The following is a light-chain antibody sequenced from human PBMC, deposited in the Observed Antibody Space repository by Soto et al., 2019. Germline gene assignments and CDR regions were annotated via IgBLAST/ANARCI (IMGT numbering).Light chain of an antibody. V-gene: IGKV3-15*01. Sequence: EIVMTQSPATLSVSPGERATLSCRASQSVSSNLAWYQQKPGQAPRLLIYGASTRATGIPARFSGSGSGTDFTLTISSLQSEDFAVYHCQQYNNWPQTFGHGTKVEIK. CDR1: QSVSSN. CDR3: QQYNNWPQT. J-gene: IGKJ1*01. CDR2: GAS.